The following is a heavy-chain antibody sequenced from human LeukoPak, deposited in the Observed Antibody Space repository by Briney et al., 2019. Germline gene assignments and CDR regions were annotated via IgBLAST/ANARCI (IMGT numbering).Heavy chain of an antibody. CDR1: GFTFSSYW. D-gene: IGHD6-13*01. CDR3: ARQSKTIAAAGDALDY. J-gene: IGHJ4*02. V-gene: IGHV3-74*01. Sequence: PGGSLRLSCAASGFTFSSYWMHWVRQAPGKGLVWVSRINSDESSTSYADSVKGRFTISRDNAKNTLYLQMDSLRAEDTAVYYCARQSKTIAAAGDALDYWGQGTLVTVSS. CDR2: INSDESST.